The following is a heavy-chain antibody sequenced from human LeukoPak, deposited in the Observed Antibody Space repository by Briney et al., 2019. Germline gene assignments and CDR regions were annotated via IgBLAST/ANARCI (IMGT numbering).Heavy chain of an antibody. V-gene: IGHV5-10-1*01. D-gene: IGHD5-18*01. CDR1: GYSFTTYW. Sequence: GESLKISCKGSGYSFTTYWIIWVRQVAGKGLQWMGRIDPSDSYTNYSPSVQGHVTISTDKSINTAYLQWSSLKASDTAMYYCARTRGYSYGPDYWGQGTLVTVSS. CDR3: ARTRGYSYGPDY. CDR2: IDPSDSYT. J-gene: IGHJ4*02.